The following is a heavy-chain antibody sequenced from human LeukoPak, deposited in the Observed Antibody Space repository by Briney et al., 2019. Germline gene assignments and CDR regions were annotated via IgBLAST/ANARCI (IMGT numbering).Heavy chain of an antibody. J-gene: IGHJ3*02. CDR1: GFTFSSYS. CDR2: ISSSSSYI. D-gene: IGHD1-26*01. CDR3: ARTIVGAPHDAFDI. Sequence: GGSLRLSCAASGFTFSSYSMNWVRQAPGKGLEWVSSISSSSSYIYYADSVKGRFSISRDNAKNSLYLQMNSLRAEDTAVYYCARTIVGAPHDAFDIWGQGTMVTVSS. V-gene: IGHV3-21*01.